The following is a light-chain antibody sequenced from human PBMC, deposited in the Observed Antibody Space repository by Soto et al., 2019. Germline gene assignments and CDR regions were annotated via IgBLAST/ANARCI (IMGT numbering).Light chain of an antibody. CDR3: QQYGSSGT. Sequence: IVLTHSPGTLSCSPGERATLSGRASQSVSSSYLAWYQQKPGQAPRLLIYGASSRATGIPDRFSGSGSGTDFTLTISRLEPEDFAVYYCQQYGSSGTFGQGTKVDIK. J-gene: IGKJ1*01. CDR1: QSVSSSY. V-gene: IGKV3-20*01. CDR2: GAS.